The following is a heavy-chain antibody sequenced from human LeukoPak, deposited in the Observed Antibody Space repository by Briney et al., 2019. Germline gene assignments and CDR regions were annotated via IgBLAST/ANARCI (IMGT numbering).Heavy chain of an antibody. CDR2: ITAYNGNT. J-gene: IGHJ4*02. D-gene: IGHD3-10*01. CDR3: AREGRITMVRGVIDY. V-gene: IGHV1-18*04. CDR1: GYTFTSYG. Sequence: ASVKVSCKASGYTFTSYGISWVRQAPGHGLEWVGWITAYNGNTNYAQKLQGRVTMTTDTSTSTAYMELRSLRSDDTAGYYCAREGRITMVRGVIDYWGQGTLVTVSS.